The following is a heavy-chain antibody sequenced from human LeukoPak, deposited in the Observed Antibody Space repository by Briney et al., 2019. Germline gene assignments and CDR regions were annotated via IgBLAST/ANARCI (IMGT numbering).Heavy chain of an antibody. Sequence: GGSLRLSCAASGFTFSSYEMNWVRQAPGKGLEWVSYISSSGSTIYYADSAKGRFTISRDNAKNSLYLQMNSLRAEDTAVYYCARAELAHWGYYFDYWGQGTLVTVSS. D-gene: IGHD3-16*01. J-gene: IGHJ4*02. CDR2: ISSSGSTI. V-gene: IGHV3-48*03. CDR1: GFTFSSYE. CDR3: ARAELAHWGYYFDY.